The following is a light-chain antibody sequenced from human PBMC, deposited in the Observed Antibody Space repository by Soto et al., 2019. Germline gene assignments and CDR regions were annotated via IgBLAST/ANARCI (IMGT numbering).Light chain of an antibody. CDR2: GAS. CDR3: MQRTHVPIT. Sequence: MVLTPSPATLSSSPWSRSTHSFRASQSASSYLAWYQQKPGQAPRLLIYGASNRATGIPDRFSGSGSGTDFTLKISRVEAEDVGVDYCMQRTHVPITFGQGTRLETK. V-gene: IGKV3-11*01. J-gene: IGKJ5*01. CDR1: QSASSY.